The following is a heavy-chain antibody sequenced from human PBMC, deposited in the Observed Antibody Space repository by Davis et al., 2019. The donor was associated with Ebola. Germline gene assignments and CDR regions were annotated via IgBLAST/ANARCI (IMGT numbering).Heavy chain of an antibody. D-gene: IGHD3-22*01. CDR2: ISSSSSTI. J-gene: IGHJ3*02. Sequence: GGFLRLSCAASGFTFSSYSMNWVRQAPGKGLEWVSYISSSSSTIYYADSVKGRFTISRDNAKNSLYLQMNSLRDEDTAVYYCARDAWLDSGYYTGAFDIWGQGTMVTVSS. CDR3: ARDAWLDSGYYTGAFDI. CDR1: GFTFSSYS. V-gene: IGHV3-48*02.